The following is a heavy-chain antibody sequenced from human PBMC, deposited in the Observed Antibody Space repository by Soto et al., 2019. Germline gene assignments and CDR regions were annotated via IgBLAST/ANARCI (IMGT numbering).Heavy chain of an antibody. D-gene: IGHD6-19*01. V-gene: IGHV4-59*08. CDR3: ARQGPVAGLRSFDY. Sequence: PSETLSLTCTVSGGSISSYYWSWIRQPPGKGLEWIGYIYYSGSTNYNPSLKSRVTISVDTSKNQFSLKLGSVTAADTAVYYCARQGPVAGLRSFDYWGQGTLVTVSS. J-gene: IGHJ4*02. CDR2: IYYSGST. CDR1: GGSISSYY.